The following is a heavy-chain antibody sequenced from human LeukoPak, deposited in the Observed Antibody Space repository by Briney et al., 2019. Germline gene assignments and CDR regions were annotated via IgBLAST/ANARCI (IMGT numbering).Heavy chain of an antibody. D-gene: IGHD3-9*01. CDR2: INRDATIT. J-gene: IGHJ3*01. CDR1: GFTFSNNW. V-gene: IGHV3-74*01. CDR3: VREIRAPGSFDL. Sequence: GGSLRLSCAASGFTFSNNWMHWVRQVPGKGLAWVSRINRDATITNYADSVKGRFIISRDNAKSALYPQMHSLRVEDTAIFYCVREIRAPGSFDLWGPGTMVAVSS.